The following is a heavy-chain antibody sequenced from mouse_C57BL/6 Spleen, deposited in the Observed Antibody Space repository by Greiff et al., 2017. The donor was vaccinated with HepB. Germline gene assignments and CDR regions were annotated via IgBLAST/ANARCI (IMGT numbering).Heavy chain of an antibody. V-gene: IGHV1-64*01. CDR2: IHPNSGST. J-gene: IGHJ1*03. Sequence: QVQLQQPGAELVKPGASVKLSCKASGYTFTSYWMHWVKQRPGQGLEWIGMIHPNSGSTNYNEKFKSKATLTVDKSSSTAYMQLSSLTSEDSAVLYWSRYTGVIPPYWYFDVWGTGTTVTVSS. CDR3: SRYTGVIPPYWYFDV. D-gene: IGHD1-1*01. CDR1: GYTFTSYW.